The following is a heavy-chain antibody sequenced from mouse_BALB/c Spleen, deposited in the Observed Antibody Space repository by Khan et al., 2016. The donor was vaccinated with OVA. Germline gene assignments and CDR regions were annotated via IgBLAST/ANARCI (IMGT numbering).Heavy chain of an antibody. CDR3: ARAPFFSSVMDN. D-gene: IGHD6-1*01. V-gene: IGHV9-3-1*01. CDR1: GHTFTKYG. CDR2: INTYTGEP. J-gene: IGHJ4*01. Sequence: QIQLVQSGPELKKPGETVKISCKASGHTFTKYGMNWVKQAPGKGLKWMGWINTYTGEPTYADDFNGRFAFSLETSASTAYLQINNLKNEDTATYFCARAPFFSSVMDNWGQGTSVTVSS.